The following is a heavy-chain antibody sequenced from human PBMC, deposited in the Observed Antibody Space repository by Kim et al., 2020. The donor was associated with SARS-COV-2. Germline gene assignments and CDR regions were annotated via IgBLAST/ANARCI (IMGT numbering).Heavy chain of an antibody. CDR1: GGSISSGDYY. CDR3: ARTRPVLITMVRGVSVWFDP. CDR2: IYYSGST. Sequence: SETLSLTCTVSGGSISSGDYYWSWIRQPPGKGLEWIGYIYYSGSTYYNPSLKSRVTISVDTSKNQFSLKLSSVTAADTAVYYCARTRPVLITMVRGVSVWFDPWGQGTLVTVSS. V-gene: IGHV4-30-4*01. J-gene: IGHJ5*02. D-gene: IGHD3-10*01.